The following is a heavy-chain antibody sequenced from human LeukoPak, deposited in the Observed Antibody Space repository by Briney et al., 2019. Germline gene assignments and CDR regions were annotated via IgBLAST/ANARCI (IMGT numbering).Heavy chain of an antibody. CDR3: ARHSQHSGDLGSARNFDY. Sequence: SETLSLTCTVSGGSISGCYCSWIRQPPGRGLEWIGYVYYSGSTNYNPSLKGRVTISVDTSKNLFSLRLTSVTAADTAVYYCARHSQHSGDLGSARNFDYWGRGTLVTVSS. CDR2: VYYSGST. J-gene: IGHJ4*02. V-gene: IGHV4-59*08. D-gene: IGHD7-27*01. CDR1: GGSISGCY.